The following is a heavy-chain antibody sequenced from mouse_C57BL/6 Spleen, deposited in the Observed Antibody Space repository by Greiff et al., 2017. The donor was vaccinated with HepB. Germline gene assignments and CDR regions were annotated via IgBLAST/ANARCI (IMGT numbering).Heavy chain of an antibody. Sequence: VQGVESGAELVRPGASVKLSCKASGYTFTDYYINWVKQRPGQGLEWIARIYPGSGNTYYNEKFKGKATLTAEKSSSTAYMQLSSLTSEDSAVYFCARGGLLPFDYWGQGTTLTVSS. J-gene: IGHJ2*01. D-gene: IGHD2-3*01. CDR3: ARGGLLPFDY. CDR2: IYPGSGNT. CDR1: GYTFTDYY. V-gene: IGHV1-76*01.